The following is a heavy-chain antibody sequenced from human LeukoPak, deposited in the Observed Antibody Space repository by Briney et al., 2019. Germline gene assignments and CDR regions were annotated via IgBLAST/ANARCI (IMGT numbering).Heavy chain of an antibody. CDR3: ARVEGKGARPILG. CDR2: IIPIFGTA. J-gene: IGHJ4*02. CDR1: GGTFSSYA. D-gene: IGHD6-6*01. V-gene: IGHV1-69*05. Sequence: SVKVSCKASGGTFSSYAISWVRQAPGQGLEWMGGIIPIFGTANYAQKFQGRVTITTDESTSTAYMELSSLRSEDTAVYYCARVEGKGARPILGWGQGTLVTVSS.